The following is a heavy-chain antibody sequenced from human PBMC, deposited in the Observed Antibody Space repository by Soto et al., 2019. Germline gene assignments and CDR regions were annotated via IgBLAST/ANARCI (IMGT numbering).Heavy chain of an antibody. D-gene: IGHD6-19*01. J-gene: IGHJ4*02. V-gene: IGHV3-7*03. CDR1: GFTFDTFW. CDR3: AGGTGWVFNF. CDR2: IKQDGSDK. Sequence: EVQLVESGGGLVQPGGSLRLSCAASGFTFDTFWMTWVRQAPGKGLEWVDIIKQDGSDKRYADSVKGRFTISRDNTKNSLFLQLNSLRAEDTAMYFCAGGTGWVFNFWGQGTQVAVSS.